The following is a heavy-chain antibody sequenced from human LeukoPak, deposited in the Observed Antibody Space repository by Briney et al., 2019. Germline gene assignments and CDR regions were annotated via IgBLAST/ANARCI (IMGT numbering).Heavy chain of an antibody. J-gene: IGHJ4*02. V-gene: IGHV3-7*01. CDR2: IKEDGSEK. CDR1: GFTFSRYW. D-gene: IGHD3-10*01. CDR3: ASGSREW. Sequence: GGSLGLSCAASGFTFSRYWMSWVRQAPGKGLEWLANIKEDGSEKYYVDSVKGRFTISRDNAKNSLYLQMNSLRAEDTSVYYCASGSREWWGQGTLVTVSS.